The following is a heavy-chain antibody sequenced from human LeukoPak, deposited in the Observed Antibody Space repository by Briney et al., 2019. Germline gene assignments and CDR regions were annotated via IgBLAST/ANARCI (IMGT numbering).Heavy chain of an antibody. Sequence: GGSLRRASAAYEFTFSSYSMNCVRQAPGNWLEWGSYIRGSSSSIYYVQSVNGRFTISRDNVKNCLYLKMNSLRAADTAAYYCPRVGGYSSGYANYNTGVWGKGATVTVSS. J-gene: IGHJ6*04. CDR2: IRGSSSSI. V-gene: IGHV3-21*05. D-gene: IGHD2-2*01. CDR1: EFTFSSYS. CDR3: PRVGGYSSGYANYNTGV.